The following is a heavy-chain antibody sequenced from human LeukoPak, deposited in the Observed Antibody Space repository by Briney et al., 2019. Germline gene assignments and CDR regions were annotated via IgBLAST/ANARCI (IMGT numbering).Heavy chain of an antibody. CDR3: ATLYGSSAGTFDI. CDR1: GYSISSGYY. CDR2: IYHSGST. D-gene: IGHD6-6*01. V-gene: IGHV4-38-2*02. Sequence: SETLSLTCTVSGYSISSGYYWGWIRQPPGKGLEWIGSIYHSGSTYYNPSLKSRVTISVDSSKNQFSLKLSSVTAADTAVFYCATLYGSSAGTFDIWGQGTVVTVSS. J-gene: IGHJ3*02.